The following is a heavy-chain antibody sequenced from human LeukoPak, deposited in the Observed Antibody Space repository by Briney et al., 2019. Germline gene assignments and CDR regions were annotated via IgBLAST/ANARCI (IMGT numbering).Heavy chain of an antibody. CDR2: IYHSGST. Sequence: SGTLSLTCAVSGGSISSSNWWSWVRQPPGKGLDWIGEIYHSGSTNYTPSLKSRVTISVDKSKNHFSLKLRSVTAADTDVYYCARLSGGTQWLAPFDYWGQGTLVTVSS. CDR3: ARLSGGTQWLAPFDY. D-gene: IGHD6-19*01. V-gene: IGHV4-4*02. CDR1: GGSISSSNW. J-gene: IGHJ4*02.